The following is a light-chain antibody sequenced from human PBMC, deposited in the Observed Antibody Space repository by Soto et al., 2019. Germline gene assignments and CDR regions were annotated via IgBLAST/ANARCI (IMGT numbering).Light chain of an antibody. J-gene: IGKJ5*01. CDR2: DAS. CDR3: QQSDSLPIT. CDR1: QDISNY. V-gene: IGKV1-33*01. Sequence: DIQMTQSPSSLSASVGDRVTITCRASQDISNYLNWYQQRPGKAPKLLIYDASNLERGVPSIFRGTRSGTHFTFAITSLQPEDVATYYCQQSDSLPITFGQGTRLEI.